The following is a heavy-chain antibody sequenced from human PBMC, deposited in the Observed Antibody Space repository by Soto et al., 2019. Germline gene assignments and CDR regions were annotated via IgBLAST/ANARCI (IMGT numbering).Heavy chain of an antibody. CDR3: ARSVEGHFDY. CDR1: GFTFSVYS. CDR2: ITSDTKTI. J-gene: IGHJ4*02. Sequence: EVQLVESGGDLVQRGGSLRLSCVASGFTFSVYSMNWVRQAPGKGLEWFSYITSDTKTIKYADSVKGRFTISRDNVKNSVYLKMKSLRDEDTAVYYCARSVEGHFDYWGQGTVVTVSS. D-gene: IGHD6-19*01. V-gene: IGHV3-48*02.